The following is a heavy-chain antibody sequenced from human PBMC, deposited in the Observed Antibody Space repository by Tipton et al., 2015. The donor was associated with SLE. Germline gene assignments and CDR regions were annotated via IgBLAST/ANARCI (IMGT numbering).Heavy chain of an antibody. D-gene: IGHD3-3*01. CDR3: ARVRITIYGVVTNFDF. J-gene: IGHJ4*02. CDR1: GFPFSDYF. V-gene: IGHV3-11*01. Sequence: SLRLSCAASGFPFSDYFMSWIRQAPGKGLEWVSYINGRSNYMYYGDSVKGRFSISRDNAKSSPFLQMNNLRAEDTAIYYCARVRITIYGVVTNFDFWGQGTLVTVSS. CDR2: INGRSNYM.